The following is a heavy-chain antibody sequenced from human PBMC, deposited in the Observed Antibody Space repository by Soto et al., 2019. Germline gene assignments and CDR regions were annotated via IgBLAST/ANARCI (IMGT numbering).Heavy chain of an antibody. CDR1: GGSIGSGGYY. J-gene: IGHJ5*02. CDR2: INHSGST. V-gene: IGHV4-39*07. CDR3: ARTYWFDP. Sequence: SETLSLTCSVSGGSIGSGGYYWSWIRQPPGKGLEWIGEINHSGSTNYNPSLKSRVTISVDTSKNQFSLKLSSVTAADTAVYYCARTYWFDPWGQGTLVTVSS.